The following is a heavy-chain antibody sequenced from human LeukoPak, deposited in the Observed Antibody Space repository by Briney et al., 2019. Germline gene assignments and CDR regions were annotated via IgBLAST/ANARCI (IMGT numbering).Heavy chain of an antibody. Sequence: GGSLRLSCAASGFTFSDYYMSWIRQAPGKGLEWVSYISSSGSTIYYADSVKGRFTISRDNSKNTLCLQMNSLRAEDTAVYYCAKITRGYSYGHTDYWGQGTLVTVSS. V-gene: IGHV3-11*04. CDR1: GFTFSDYY. CDR2: ISSSGSTI. J-gene: IGHJ4*02. D-gene: IGHD5-18*01. CDR3: AKITRGYSYGHTDY.